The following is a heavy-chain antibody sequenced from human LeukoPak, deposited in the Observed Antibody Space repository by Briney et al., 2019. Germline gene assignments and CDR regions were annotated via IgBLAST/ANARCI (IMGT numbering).Heavy chain of an antibody. CDR3: AKRIAVAGPYFDY. D-gene: IGHD6-19*01. Sequence: GGSLRLSCAASGFTFSSYAMSWVRQGPGKGLKWVSAISTSGGSTYYADSVKGRFTISRDNSKNTLYLQMNSLRAEDTAVYYCAKRIAVAGPYFDYWGQGTLVTVS. CDR1: GFTFSSYA. J-gene: IGHJ4*02. V-gene: IGHV3-23*01. CDR2: ISTSGGST.